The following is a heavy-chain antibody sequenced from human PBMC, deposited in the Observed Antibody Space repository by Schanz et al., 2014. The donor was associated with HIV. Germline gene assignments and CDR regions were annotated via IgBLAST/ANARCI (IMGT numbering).Heavy chain of an antibody. J-gene: IGHJ6*02. Sequence: EVQLVESGGGLVKPGGSLRLSCAASGFTFSSYSMNWVRQAPGKGLEWVSSISYTGTYMYYADSVKGRFTISRDNAKNSLYLQMNSLRAEDTAVYYCARERYCTNGVCRVYGVDFWGQGTTVTVS. CDR3: ARERYCTNGVCRVYGVDF. D-gene: IGHD2-8*01. CDR1: GFTFSSYS. CDR2: ISYTGTYM. V-gene: IGHV3-21*01.